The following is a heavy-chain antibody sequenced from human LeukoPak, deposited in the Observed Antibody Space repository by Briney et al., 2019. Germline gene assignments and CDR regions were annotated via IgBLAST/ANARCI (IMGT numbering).Heavy chain of an antibody. CDR3: ARDSVQWLGGNTYFDY. D-gene: IGHD6-19*01. CDR1: GYTFISYG. Sequence: ASVKVSCKASGYTFISYGISWVRQAPGQGLEWMGWISAYNGNTNSAQKLQGRLTMTTDTSTSTAYMELRSLRSDDTAVYHCARDSVQWLGGNTYFDYWGQGTLVTVSS. V-gene: IGHV1-18*01. J-gene: IGHJ4*02. CDR2: ISAYNGNT.